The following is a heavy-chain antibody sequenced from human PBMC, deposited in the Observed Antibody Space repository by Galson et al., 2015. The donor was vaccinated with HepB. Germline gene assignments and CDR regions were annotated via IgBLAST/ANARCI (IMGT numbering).Heavy chain of an antibody. D-gene: IGHD5-12*01. Sequence: SLRLSCAASGFTFSSYEMNWVRQAPGKGLEWVSYISSSGRSIYYADSVKGRFTISRDNAKNSLYLQMNSLRAEDTAVYYCARYGERPDLVATMYGYFDYWGQGTLVTVSS. CDR1: GFTFSSYE. J-gene: IGHJ4*02. CDR3: ARYGERPDLVATMYGYFDY. V-gene: IGHV3-48*03. CDR2: ISSSGRSI.